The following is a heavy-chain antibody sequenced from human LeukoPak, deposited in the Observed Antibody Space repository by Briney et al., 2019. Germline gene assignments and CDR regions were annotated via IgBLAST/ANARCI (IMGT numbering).Heavy chain of an antibody. Sequence: GGSLRLSCATSGFTFSSSWMHWVRQGPGKGLVWVARMNADGRTINYADSVKGRFTISRDNAKNTLYLQMNSLRTEDAAVYYCARAGNYYFDLWGRGTQVTVSS. CDR1: GFTFSSSW. CDR3: ARAGNYYFDL. D-gene: IGHD1-7*01. V-gene: IGHV3-74*01. J-gene: IGHJ2*01. CDR2: MNADGRTI.